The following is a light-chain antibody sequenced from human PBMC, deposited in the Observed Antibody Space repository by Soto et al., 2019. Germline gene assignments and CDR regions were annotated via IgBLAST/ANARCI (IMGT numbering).Light chain of an antibody. V-gene: IGKV3-15*01. Sequence: VVMTQSPVTLSVSPGERATLSCRASQSVTSNIAWYQHKPGQAPRLLIYGASTRATGIPARFSGGGSGTEFTLTISSLQSEDFALYYCQQYNNWYTFGQGTKLEIK. J-gene: IGKJ2*01. CDR3: QQYNNWYT. CDR1: QSVTSN. CDR2: GAS.